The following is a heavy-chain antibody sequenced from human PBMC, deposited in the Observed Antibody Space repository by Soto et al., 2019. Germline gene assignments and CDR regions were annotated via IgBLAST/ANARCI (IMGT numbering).Heavy chain of an antibody. CDR3: ASLPIQYSTSVFDY. Sequence: QLQLVESGGGVVQPGRSLRLSCAASGFSFSNYAMHWVRQAPGKGLGWVAIIWYDGSQKYYGDSVKGRFSISRDNSKNTLFLQMNSLRAEDTAVYYCASLPIQYSTSVFDYWGQGTLVTVSS. D-gene: IGHD6-6*01. V-gene: IGHV3-33*01. CDR2: IWYDGSQK. J-gene: IGHJ4*02. CDR1: GFSFSNYA.